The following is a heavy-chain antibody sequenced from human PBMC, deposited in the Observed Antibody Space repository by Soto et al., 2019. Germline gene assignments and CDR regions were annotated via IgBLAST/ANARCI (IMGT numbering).Heavy chain of an antibody. CDR2: IGHHDNQ. CDR1: GFAFSAYY. D-gene: IGHD6-25*01. Sequence: WVSLRLSCSASGFAFSAYYMHWVRQTTGKGLECVSAIGHHDNQYYLGSVKGRFTISRENAKTSLYLQMTSLRAEDKAAYSRARAHSARLPSPADYYFAMDVWGQGTTVTVSS. CDR3: ARAHSARLPSPADYYFAMDV. J-gene: IGHJ6*02. V-gene: IGHV3-13*05.